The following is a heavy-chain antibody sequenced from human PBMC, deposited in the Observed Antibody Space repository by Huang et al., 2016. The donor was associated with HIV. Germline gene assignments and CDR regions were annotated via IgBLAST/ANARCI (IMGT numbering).Heavy chain of an antibody. D-gene: IGHD4-4*01. Sequence: QVQLLQSGAEVKKPGSSVKVSCKAFGGPFRSYSLAWVRQAPGQGLEWMASLMPVFDSPNYAQKLQGRVRVTADESTSTVYMELRDLRPDDTAVYFCARGSLEYSVSSSLDYWGQGTHVTVSS. CDR2: LMPVFDSP. CDR1: GGPFRSYS. CDR3: ARGSLEYSVSSSLDY. V-gene: IGHV1-69*13. J-gene: IGHJ4*02.